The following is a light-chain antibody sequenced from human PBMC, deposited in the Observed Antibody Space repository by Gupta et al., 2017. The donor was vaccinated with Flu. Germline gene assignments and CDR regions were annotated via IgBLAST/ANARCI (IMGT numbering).Light chain of an antibody. CDR2: EVS. V-gene: IGLV2-14*01. J-gene: IGLJ2*01. CDR1: SSDVGGYDY. CDR3: SSYTSTNTVVV. Sequence: QSALTQPASVSGSPGQSLAISCTGTSSDVGGYDYVSWYQQHPGKAPKLILFEVSRRPGGISDRFSGYKSGNTAALTISGLLAEDEACYYCSSYTSTNTVVVFGGGTKLTVL.